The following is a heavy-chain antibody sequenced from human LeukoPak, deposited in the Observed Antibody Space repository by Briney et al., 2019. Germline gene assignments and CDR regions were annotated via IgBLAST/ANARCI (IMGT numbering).Heavy chain of an antibody. V-gene: IGHV3-23*01. CDR3: AKALGTYNHY. D-gene: IGHD5-24*01. CDR2: ISGSGGST. J-gene: IGHJ4*02. Sequence: GGSLRLSCAASGFTFSSYAMRWGRQAPGKGLEWVSAISGSGGSTYYADSVKGRFTISRDNPKNTLYLQMNSLRGEDTAVYYCAKALGTYNHYWGQGTLVTVSS. CDR1: GFTFSSYA.